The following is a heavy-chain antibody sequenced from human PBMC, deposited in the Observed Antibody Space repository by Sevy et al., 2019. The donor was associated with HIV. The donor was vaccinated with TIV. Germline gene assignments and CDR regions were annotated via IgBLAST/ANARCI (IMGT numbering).Heavy chain of an antibody. D-gene: IGHD5-18*01. CDR2: INPKNDVT. CDR3: ARARRVTTVYYYYGMDV. CDR1: GYSFTDYY. Sequence: ASVKVSCKASGYSFTDYYMHWVRQAPGQGLEWMAWINPKNDVTNYAQKFQGRVTMTRDTSTSTAYMELTRLRSDDTAVYYCARARRVTTVYYYYGMDVWGQGTMVTVSS. J-gene: IGHJ6*02. V-gene: IGHV1-2*02.